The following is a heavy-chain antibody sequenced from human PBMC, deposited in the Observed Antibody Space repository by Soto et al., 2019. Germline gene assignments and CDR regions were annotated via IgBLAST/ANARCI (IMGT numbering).Heavy chain of an antibody. CDR2: IDHSGST. D-gene: IGHD1-7*01. V-gene: IGHV4-34*01. CDR3: ARGDDWNYRLSD. Sequence: QVQLQQWGAGLLKPSETLSLTCAVYGGSFSGYYWSWIRQPPGKGLEWIGQIDHSGSTTYNPSLKSRVTISVDTSKNPISLKLSSVTAADTAIYYCARGDDWNYRLSDWGQGTLVTVSS. J-gene: IGHJ1*01. CDR1: GGSFSGYY.